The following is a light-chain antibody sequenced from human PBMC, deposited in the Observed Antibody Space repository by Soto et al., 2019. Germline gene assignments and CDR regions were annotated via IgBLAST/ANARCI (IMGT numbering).Light chain of an antibody. Sequence: DIQMTQSPSILSASVGDRVTITCGASQSISMWLAWFQQKPGKAPKLLVYDASSLESGVPSRFSGSGSGTESTLTISSLHTDDFATYYCQHYDAFLWTFGQGTKV. V-gene: IGKV1-5*01. CDR2: DAS. CDR1: QSISMW. J-gene: IGKJ1*01. CDR3: QHYDAFLWT.